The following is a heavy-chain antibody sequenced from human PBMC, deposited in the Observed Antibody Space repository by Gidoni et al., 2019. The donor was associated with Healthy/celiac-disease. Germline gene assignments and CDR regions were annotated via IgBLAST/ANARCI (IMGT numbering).Heavy chain of an antibody. CDR3: AINIIQSAGSFDY. D-gene: IGHD6-13*01. CDR2: INPNSGET. Sequence: VQLLQSGAAVKQPGASVKVSCTASGYTFTGYYMHWVRQAPGQGLEWMGWINPNSGETNYLQKLQGRVTMTRDTSINTAYMELSSRRSDETAVYYCAINIIQSAGSFDYWGQGTLVTVSS. V-gene: IGHV1-2*02. J-gene: IGHJ4*02. CDR1: GYTFTGYY.